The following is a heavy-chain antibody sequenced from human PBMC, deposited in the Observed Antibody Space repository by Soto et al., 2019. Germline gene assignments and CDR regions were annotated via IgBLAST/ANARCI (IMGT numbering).Heavy chain of an antibody. Sequence: ASVKVSCKASGYTFTSYGISWVRQAPGQGLEWMGWISAYNGNTNYAQKLQGRVTMTTDTSTSTAYMELRSLRSDDTAAYYCARDLNYGGKRLRQGVFDYWGQGTLVTVSS. CDR2: ISAYNGNT. D-gene: IGHD4-17*01. J-gene: IGHJ4*02. CDR1: GYTFTSYG. CDR3: ARDLNYGGKRLRQGVFDY. V-gene: IGHV1-18*01.